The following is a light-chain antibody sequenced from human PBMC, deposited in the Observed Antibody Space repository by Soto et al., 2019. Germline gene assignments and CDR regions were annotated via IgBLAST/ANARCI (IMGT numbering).Light chain of an antibody. Sequence: EIVMTQSPATLSVSPGERATLSCWASQSVSSNLAWYQQKPGQAPRLLIYDVSTSATGIPTRFSGSGSGTEFTLTISSLQSEDLVVQCCQRYNHWPFTFRGRTKV. CDR2: DVS. V-gene: IGKV3D-15*01. CDR1: QSVSSN. CDR3: QRYNHWPFT. J-gene: IGKJ4*01.